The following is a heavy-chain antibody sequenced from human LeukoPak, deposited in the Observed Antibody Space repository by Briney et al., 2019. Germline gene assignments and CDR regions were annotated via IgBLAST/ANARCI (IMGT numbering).Heavy chain of an antibody. D-gene: IGHD3-9*01. V-gene: IGHV3-74*01. Sequence: PGGSLRLSCAASGFTFSSYWMHWVRQAPGKGRVWVSRINSDGSSTSYADSVKGRFTISRDNAKNTLYLQMNSLRAEDTAVYYCASLAADFDWYDMDVWGKGTTVTISS. CDR1: GFTFSSYW. CDR3: ASLAADFDWYDMDV. CDR2: INSDGSST. J-gene: IGHJ6*03.